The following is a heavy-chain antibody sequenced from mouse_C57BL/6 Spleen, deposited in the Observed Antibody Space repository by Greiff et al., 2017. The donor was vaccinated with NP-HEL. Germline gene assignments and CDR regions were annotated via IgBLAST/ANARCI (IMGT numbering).Heavy chain of an antibody. Sequence: VQLQQPGAELVMPGASVKLSCKASGYTFTSYWMHWVKQRPGQGLEWIGEIDPSDSYTNYNQKFKGKSTLTVDKSSSTAYMQLSSLKSEDSAVYYCARRYYGSSYNYFDYWGQGTTLTVSS. J-gene: IGHJ2*01. V-gene: IGHV1-69*01. CDR1: GYTFTSYW. CDR3: ARRYYGSSYNYFDY. CDR2: IDPSDSYT. D-gene: IGHD1-1*01.